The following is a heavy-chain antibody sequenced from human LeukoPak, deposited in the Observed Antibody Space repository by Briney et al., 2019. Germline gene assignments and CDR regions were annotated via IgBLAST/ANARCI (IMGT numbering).Heavy chain of an antibody. CDR1: GGSISSYY. CDR2: IYYSGST. J-gene: IGHJ5*02. V-gene: IGHV4-59*01. Sequence: SETLSLTCTVSGGSISSYYWSWIRQPPGKGLEWIGYIYYSGSTNYNPSLKSRVTISVDTSKNQFSLKLSSVTAADTAVYYCARGGYYGSGSYSNWFDPWDQGPLVTVSS. D-gene: IGHD3-10*01. CDR3: ARGGYYGSGSYSNWFDP.